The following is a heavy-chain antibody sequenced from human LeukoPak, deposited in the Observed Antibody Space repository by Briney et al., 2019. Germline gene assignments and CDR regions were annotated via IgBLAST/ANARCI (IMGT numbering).Heavy chain of an antibody. V-gene: IGHV3-53*01. CDR3: ARDPGAFPYFFDS. CDR2: VYSGGST. CDR1: GFTVITNY. Sequence: GGSLRLSCAASGFTVITNYMNWVRQAPGKGLEWVSVVYSGGSTFYADSVKGRFTISRDNSKNTLYLQMNSLRVEDTAVYFCARDPGAFPYFFDSWGQGTLVTVSS. D-gene: IGHD4/OR15-4a*01. J-gene: IGHJ4*02.